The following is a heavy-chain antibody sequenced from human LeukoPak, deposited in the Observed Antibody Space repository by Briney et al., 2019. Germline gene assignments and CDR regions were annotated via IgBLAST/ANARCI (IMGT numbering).Heavy chain of an antibody. CDR3: SKGGIIDY. CDR1: GFTFSGSA. Sequence: GGSLRLSCAASGFTFSGSAMHWVRQASGKGLEWVGRIRSKANSYATAYAASVKGRFTISRDDSKNTAYLQMNSLKTEDTDVYYCSKGGIIDYWGQGTLVTVSS. CDR2: IRSKANSYAT. V-gene: IGHV3-73*01. D-gene: IGHD2-15*01. J-gene: IGHJ4*02.